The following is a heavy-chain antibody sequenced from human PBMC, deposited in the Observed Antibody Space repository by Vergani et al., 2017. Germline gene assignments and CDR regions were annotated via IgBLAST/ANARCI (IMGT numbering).Heavy chain of an antibody. J-gene: IGHJ4*02. D-gene: IGHD5-18*01. CDR3: SRGRGYSFGYSDY. V-gene: IGHV3-49*04. Sequence: EVQLVESGGGLVPPGRSLRLSCAASGFSFGDYAMTWVRQAPGKGLEWVAFIRNKAYGGTTEYAASVKGRLTISRDDSKRLAYLQLSGLKTEDTAVYFCSRGRGYSFGYSDYWVQGTLVTVSS. CDR1: GFSFGDYA. CDR2: IRNKAYGGTT.